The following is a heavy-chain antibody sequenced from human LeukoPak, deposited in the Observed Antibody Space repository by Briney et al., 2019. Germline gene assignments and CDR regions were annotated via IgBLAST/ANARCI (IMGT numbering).Heavy chain of an antibody. Sequence: ASVKVSCKVSGYTLTELSVHWVRQAPGKGLEWMGGFDPEDGETIYAQKFQGRVTMTEDTSTDTAYMELSSLRSEDTAVYYCATAFGGSSLVGATPPGVYFDYWGQGTLVTVSS. CDR3: ATAFGGSSLVGATPPGVYFDY. J-gene: IGHJ4*02. D-gene: IGHD1-26*01. V-gene: IGHV1-24*01. CDR1: GYTLTELS. CDR2: FDPEDGET.